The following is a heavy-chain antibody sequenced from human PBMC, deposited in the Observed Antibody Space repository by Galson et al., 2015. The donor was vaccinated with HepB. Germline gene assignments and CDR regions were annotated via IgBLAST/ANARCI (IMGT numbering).Heavy chain of an antibody. J-gene: IGHJ4*02. Sequence: SLRLSCAASGFTYGIYWMHWVRQPPGGGPVWVSHINPDGTNVRYADSVKGRFTISRDNAKNTLFLHMNSLRPEDTALYYCVKGGGYSAIRGRGGFDSWGQGALVTVSS. CDR2: INPDGTNV. V-gene: IGHV3-74*01. D-gene: IGHD5-12*01. CDR1: GFTYGIYW. CDR3: VKGGGYSAIRGRGGFDS.